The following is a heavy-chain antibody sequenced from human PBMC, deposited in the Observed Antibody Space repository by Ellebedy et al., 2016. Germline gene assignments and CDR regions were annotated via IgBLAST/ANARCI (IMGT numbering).Heavy chain of an antibody. CDR3: SRGRLEMTTTFDY. J-gene: IGHJ4*02. D-gene: IGHD5-24*01. V-gene: IGHV3-49*03. CDR2: IRSKAFGGTT. Sequence: GESLKISCTTSGFTFGDYAMTWFRQAPGKGLEWVSFIRSKAFGGTTEYAASVKGRFIVSRDDSKSIAYLQMNGLKTEDTAVYYCSRGRLEMTTTFDYWGQGSLVTVSS. CDR1: GFTFGDYA.